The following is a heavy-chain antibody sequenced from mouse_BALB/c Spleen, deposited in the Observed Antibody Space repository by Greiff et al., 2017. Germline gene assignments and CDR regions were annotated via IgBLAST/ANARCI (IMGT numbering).Heavy chain of an antibody. CDR2: IRNKANGYTT. J-gene: IGHJ2*01. CDR1: GFTFTDYY. V-gene: IGHV7-3*02. Sequence: EVQLQESGGGLVQPGGSLRLSCATSGFTFTDYYMRWVRQPPGKALEWLGFIRNKANGYTTEYSASVKGRFTISRDNSQSILYLQMNTLRAEDSATYYCARDNHPYYWGQGTTLTVSS. CDR3: ARDNHPYY.